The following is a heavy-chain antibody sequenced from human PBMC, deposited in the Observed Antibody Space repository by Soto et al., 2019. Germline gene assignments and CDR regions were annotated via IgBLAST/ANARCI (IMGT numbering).Heavy chain of an antibody. CDR3: ARLNMVRGVITLPYYYYGMDV. V-gene: IGHV4-34*01. Sequence: SETLSLTCAVYGGSFSGYYCCWIRQPQRPGLEWIGEINHSGSTNYHPSLKRRVTISVDTSKNQFSLKLSSVTAADTAVYYCARLNMVRGVITLPYYYYGMDVWGQGTTVT. CDR2: INHSGST. CDR1: GGSFSGYY. J-gene: IGHJ6*02. D-gene: IGHD3-10*01.